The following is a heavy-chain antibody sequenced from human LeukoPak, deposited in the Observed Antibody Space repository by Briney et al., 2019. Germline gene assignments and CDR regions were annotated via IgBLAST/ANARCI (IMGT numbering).Heavy chain of an antibody. CDR2: IHSDGSTT. J-gene: IGHJ6*02. CDR1: GFTFSSYW. CDR3: ARDHPSHYYGMDV. D-gene: IGHD7-27*01. Sequence: GGSLRLSCAASGFTFSSYWMLWVRQAPGKGLVWVSHIHSDGSTTSYADSVKGRFTISRDNAKNTLYLQMNSLRAEDTAVYYCARDHPSHYYGMDVWGQGTTVTVSS. V-gene: IGHV3-74*01.